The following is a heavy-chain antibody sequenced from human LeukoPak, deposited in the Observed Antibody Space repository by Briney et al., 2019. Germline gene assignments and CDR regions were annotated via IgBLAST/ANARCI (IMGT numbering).Heavy chain of an antibody. CDR2: IYPGDSDP. V-gene: IGHV5-51*01. Sequence: GESMETSCKGSGYSCTSYCIGWVRQMPGKGLEWMGMIYPGDSDPRYSPSFRGQVTFSAYKSISTAHLHWSSLKASDTAMYYCATRGGGQMVRGSPDAFDIWGQPGIRTVSS. J-gene: IGHJ3*02. CDR1: GYSCTSYC. D-gene: IGHD3-10*01. CDR3: ATRGGGQMVRGSPDAFDI.